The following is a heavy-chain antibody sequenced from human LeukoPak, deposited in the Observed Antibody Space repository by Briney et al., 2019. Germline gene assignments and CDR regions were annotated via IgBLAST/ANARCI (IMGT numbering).Heavy chain of an antibody. V-gene: IGHV3-21*01. CDR2: ISSSSSYI. J-gene: IGHJ4*02. Sequence: GGSLRLSCAASGITFSSYEMNWVRQAPGKGLEWVSSISSSSSYIYYADSVKGRFTISRDNAKNSLYLQMNSLRAEDTAVYYCARDHGMFVDTAMVCDYWGQGTLVTVSS. CDR3: ARDHGMFVDTAMVCDY. CDR1: GITFSSYE. D-gene: IGHD5-18*01.